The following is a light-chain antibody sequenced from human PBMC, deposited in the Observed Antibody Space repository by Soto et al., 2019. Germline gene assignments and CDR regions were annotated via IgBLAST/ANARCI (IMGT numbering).Light chain of an antibody. CDR2: AAS. Sequence: IQMTQSPSSVSASIGDRVTLTFRASQDVRTWLAWYQQKPGRAPKLLIHAASRLQSGVPSRFSGSGSGTDFTLTISNLQPDDLGTYYCQQVNDIPLTFGPGTKVDIK. CDR3: QQVNDIPLT. CDR1: QDVRTW. J-gene: IGKJ3*01. V-gene: IGKV1-12*01.